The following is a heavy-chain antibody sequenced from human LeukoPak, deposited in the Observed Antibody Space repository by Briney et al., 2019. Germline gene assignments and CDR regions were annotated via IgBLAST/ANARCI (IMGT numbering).Heavy chain of an antibody. CDR3: ARDLEYSSSYYFDY. CDR1: GGSISSYY. V-gene: IGHV4-4*07. CDR2: IYTSGST. D-gene: IGHD6-6*01. J-gene: IGHJ4*02. Sequence: SETLSLTCTVSGGSISSYYWSWLRQPAAKGLDWIGRIYTSGSTNYNPSLKSRVTMSVDTSKNQFSLKLSSVTAADTAVYYCARDLEYSSSYYFDYWGQGTLVTVSS.